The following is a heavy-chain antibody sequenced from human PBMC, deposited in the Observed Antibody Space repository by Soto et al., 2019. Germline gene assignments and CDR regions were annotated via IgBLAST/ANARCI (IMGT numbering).Heavy chain of an antibody. J-gene: IGHJ6*02. D-gene: IGHD2-21*01. CDR2: IDPSDSYT. CDR1: GYSFTSYW. V-gene: IGHV5-10-1*01. Sequence: PGESLKISCKGSGYSFTSYWISWVRQMPGKGLEWMGRIDPSDSYTNYSPSFQGHVTISADKSISTAYLQWSSLKASDTAMYYCASSSRLFNYYYGMDVWGQGTTVTVSS. CDR3: ASSSRLFNYYYGMDV.